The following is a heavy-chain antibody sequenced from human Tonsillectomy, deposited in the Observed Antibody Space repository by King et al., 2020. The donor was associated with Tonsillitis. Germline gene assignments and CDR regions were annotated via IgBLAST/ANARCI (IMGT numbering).Heavy chain of an antibody. Sequence: QLQESGPGLVKPSETLSLTCSVSGGSISSTTSFWGWICQPPGKGLEWIGSISYSGSNFYNPFLNSRVTISVDTSKNQFSLKLSSVTAADTAVYYCARHGLYGVDVWGQGTTVTVSS. V-gene: IGHV4-39*01. CDR3: ARHGLYGVDV. CDR2: ISYSGSN. J-gene: IGHJ6*02. CDR1: GGSISSTTSF.